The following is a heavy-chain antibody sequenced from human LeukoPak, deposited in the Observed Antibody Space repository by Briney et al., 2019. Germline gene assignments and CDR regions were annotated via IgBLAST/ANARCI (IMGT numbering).Heavy chain of an antibody. J-gene: IGHJ4*02. CDR1: GGSISSSNW. CDR3: SRESGAFSPFGY. CDR2: ISLSGVT. Sequence: SETLSLTCGVSGGSISSSNWWSWVRQPPGQGLEWIGEISLSGVTNYNPSLKSRVTMSLDRSKNHLSLTLTSVTAADTAVYYCSRESGAFSPFGYWGQGTLVTVSS. V-gene: IGHV4-4*02. D-gene: IGHD1-26*01.